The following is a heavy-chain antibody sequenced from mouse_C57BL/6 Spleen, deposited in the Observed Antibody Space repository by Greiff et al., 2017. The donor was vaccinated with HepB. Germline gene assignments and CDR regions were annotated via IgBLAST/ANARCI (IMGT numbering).Heavy chain of an antibody. CDR1: GFTFSDYG. J-gene: IGHJ3*01. Sequence: EVKLMESGGGLVKPGGSLKLSCAASGFTFSDYGMHWVRQAPEKGLEWVAYISSGSSTIYYADTVKGRFTISRDNAKNTLFLQMTSLRSEDTAMYYCARPRSTVASGFAYWGQGTLVTVSA. CDR2: ISSGSSTI. V-gene: IGHV5-17*01. CDR3: ARPRSTVASGFAY. D-gene: IGHD1-1*01.